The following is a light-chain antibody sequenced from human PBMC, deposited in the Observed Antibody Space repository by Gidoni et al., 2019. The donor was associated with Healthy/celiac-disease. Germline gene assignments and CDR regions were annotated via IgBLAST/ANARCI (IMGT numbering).Light chain of an antibody. CDR2: AAS. J-gene: IGKJ4*01. Sequence: DIQMTQSPSSLPASVGDRVTITCRASQSISSYLNWYQLKPGKAPKLLIYAASSLQSGVPSRFSGSGSGTDFTLTISSLQPEDFATYYCQQSYSTPLTFGGXTKVEIK. V-gene: IGKV1-39*01. CDR3: QQSYSTPLT. CDR1: QSISSY.